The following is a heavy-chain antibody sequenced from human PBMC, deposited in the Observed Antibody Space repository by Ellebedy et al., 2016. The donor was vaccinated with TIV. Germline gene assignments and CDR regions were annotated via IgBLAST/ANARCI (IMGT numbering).Heavy chain of an antibody. CDR3: AREPDFSGFDT. V-gene: IGHV3-48*02. D-gene: IGHD2-21*02. CDR1: GFNFSTYS. J-gene: IGHJ4*02. CDR2: ISRTSNTI. Sequence: GESLKISXVASGFNFSTYSMNWVRQAPGKGLEWVSYISRTSNTIYYADSVKGRFTISRDNARNSLFLQVNSLRDEDTAMYYCAREPDFSGFDTWGQGTLVTVSS.